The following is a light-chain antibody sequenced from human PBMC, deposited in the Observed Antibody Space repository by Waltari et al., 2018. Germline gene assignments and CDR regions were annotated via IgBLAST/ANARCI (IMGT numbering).Light chain of an antibody. Sequence: SSELTQDPAVSVALGQTVTIICQGDSLRTSYATWYQLKPGQAPLLVMFGKEKRPSGIPDRISGYSSGITSSLTITGAQAEDEADYYCGSRSVNGNHLVFGGGTKLTVL. J-gene: IGLJ2*01. V-gene: IGLV3-19*01. CDR2: GKE. CDR1: SLRTSY. CDR3: GSRSVNGNHLV.